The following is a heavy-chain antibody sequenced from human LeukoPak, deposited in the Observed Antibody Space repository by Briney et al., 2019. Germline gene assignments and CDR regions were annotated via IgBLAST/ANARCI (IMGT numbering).Heavy chain of an antibody. CDR1: GGSFSGYY. D-gene: IGHD3-10*01. Sequence: SETLSLTCAVYGGSFSGYYWSWIRQPPGKGLEWIGEINHSGSTNYNPSLKSRVTISVDTSKNQFSLELSSVTAADTAVYYCAGRGSGSYYNDLMDYWGQGTLVTVSS. J-gene: IGHJ4*02. CDR2: INHSGST. CDR3: AGRGSGSYYNDLMDY. V-gene: IGHV4-34*01.